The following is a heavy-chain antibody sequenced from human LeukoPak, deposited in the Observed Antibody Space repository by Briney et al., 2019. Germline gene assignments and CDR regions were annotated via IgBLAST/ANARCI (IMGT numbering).Heavy chain of an antibody. CDR2: ISGENGNT. V-gene: IGHV1-3*03. D-gene: IGHD3-10*01. Sequence: ASVKVSCKASGYIFSDYTMHWVRQAPGQRLEWMGWISGENGNTKCSQELRGRVTFTSDSSATTVYMELSSLRSEDVAVYYCAREVSSVGANYFDYWGQGTLVTVSS. J-gene: IGHJ4*02. CDR3: AREVSSVGANYFDY. CDR1: GYIFSDYT.